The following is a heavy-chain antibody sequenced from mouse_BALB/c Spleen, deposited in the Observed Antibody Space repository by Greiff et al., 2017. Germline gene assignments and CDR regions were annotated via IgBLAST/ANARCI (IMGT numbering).Heavy chain of an antibody. CDR3: ARPDDYDYAMDY. V-gene: IGHV4-1*02. J-gene: IGHJ4*01. CDR2: INPDSSTI. Sequence: EASGFDFSRYWMSWVRQAPGKGLEWIGEINPDSSTINYTPSLKDKFIISRDNAKNTLYLQMSKVRSEDTALYYCARPDDYDYAMDYWGQGTSVTVSS. CDR1: GFDFSRYW. D-gene: IGHD2-4*01.